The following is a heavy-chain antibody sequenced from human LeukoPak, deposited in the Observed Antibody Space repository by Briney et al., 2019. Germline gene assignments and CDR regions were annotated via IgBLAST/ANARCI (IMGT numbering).Heavy chain of an antibody. CDR1: GGSISNKY. D-gene: IGHD3-22*01. V-gene: IGHV4-59*01. Sequence: SETLSLTCTVSGGSISNKYWSWIRQPPGKGLEWIGYIYYSGSTNYNPSLKSRVTISVDTSKNQFSLKLSSVTAADTAVYYCARDRYYDSSGYPYTNWFDPWGQGTLVTVSS. J-gene: IGHJ5*02. CDR2: IYYSGST. CDR3: ARDRYYDSSGYPYTNWFDP.